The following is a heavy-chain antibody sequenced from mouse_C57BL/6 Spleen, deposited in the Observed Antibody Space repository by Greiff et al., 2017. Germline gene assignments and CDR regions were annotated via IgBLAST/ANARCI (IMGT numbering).Heavy chain of an antibody. J-gene: IGHJ4*01. CDR3: ARKWRFITTVVATDYYAMDY. CDR1: GFSLTSYG. D-gene: IGHD1-1*01. CDR2: IWSGGST. V-gene: IGHV2-2*01. Sequence: QVQLQQSGPGLVQPSQSLSITCTVSGFSLTSYGVHWVRQSPGKGLEWLGVIWSGGSTDYNAAFISRLSISKDNSKSQVFFKMNSLQADDTAIYYCARKWRFITTVVATDYYAMDYWGQGTSVTVSS.